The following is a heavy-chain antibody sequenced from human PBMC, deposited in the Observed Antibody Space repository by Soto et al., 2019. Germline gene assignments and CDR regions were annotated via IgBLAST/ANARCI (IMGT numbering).Heavy chain of an antibody. CDR3: ARLFCDGCYVARWFDP. Sequence: SETLSLTCTVSGGSISSSSYYWGWIRQPPGKGLEWIGSIYYSGSTYYNPSLKSRVTISVDTSKNQFSLKLSSVTAADTAVYYCARLFCDGCYVARWFDPWGQGTLVTVSS. CDR1: GGSISSSSYY. D-gene: IGHD2-2*01. J-gene: IGHJ5*02. CDR2: IYYSGST. V-gene: IGHV4-39*01.